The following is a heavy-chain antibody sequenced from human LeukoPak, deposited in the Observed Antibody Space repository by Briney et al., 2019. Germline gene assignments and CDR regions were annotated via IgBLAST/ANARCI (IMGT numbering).Heavy chain of an antibody. V-gene: IGHV3-23*01. CDR3: AKPRGVLVWFGELYNDAFDI. J-gene: IGHJ3*02. CDR1: GFPFSSYA. Sequence: PGGSLRLSCAASGFPFSSYAMNWVRQAPGKGLEWVSSISGSGGSTYYADSVKGRFTISRDNSKNTLYLQMNSLRAEDTAVYYCAKPRGVLVWFGELYNDAFDIWGKGTMVTVSS. D-gene: IGHD3-10*01. CDR2: ISGSGGST.